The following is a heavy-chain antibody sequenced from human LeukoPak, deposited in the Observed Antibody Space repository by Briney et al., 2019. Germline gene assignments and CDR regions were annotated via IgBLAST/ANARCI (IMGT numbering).Heavy chain of an antibody. D-gene: IGHD3-10*01. CDR1: GGSISSYY. V-gene: IGHV4-59*01. J-gene: IGHJ5*02. Sequence: SETLSLTCTVSGGSISSYYWSWIRQPPGKGLECIGYIHYTGSTNYNPSLKSRVTISVDTSKNQFSLKLSSVTAADTAIYYCARGGYYGSGNDFRFDPWGQGTLVTVSS. CDR3: ARGGYYGSGNDFRFDP. CDR2: IHYTGST.